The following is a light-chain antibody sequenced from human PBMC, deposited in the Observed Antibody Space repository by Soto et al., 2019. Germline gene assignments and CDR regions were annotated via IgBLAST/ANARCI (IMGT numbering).Light chain of an antibody. J-gene: IGKJ1*01. V-gene: IGKV1-5*03. CDR2: KTS. Sequence: DIQMTQSPSTLSASVGDRVTITCRASQSITPWLAWYQQKPGKAPHLLIYKTSSLESGVPSRFSGGGSGTEFTRTISSLQPDDFATYYCQQYKSFWTCGQGTKVEIK. CDR3: QQYKSFWT. CDR1: QSITPW.